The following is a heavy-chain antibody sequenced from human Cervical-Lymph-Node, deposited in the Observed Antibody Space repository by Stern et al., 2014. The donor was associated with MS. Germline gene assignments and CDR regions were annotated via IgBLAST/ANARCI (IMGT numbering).Heavy chain of an antibody. CDR3: ARGRRAAD. V-gene: IGHV3-7*01. CDR2: INQDGSER. D-gene: IGHD2-15*01. Sequence: EVQLVESGGGLVQPGESLRLSCVASGFTFSSFWLTWVRQAPGQGLEWVANINQDGSERNYVGSVEGRFTISRDNAKNSLYLQMSSLRAEDTAVYYCARGRRAADWGQGTLVTVSS. J-gene: IGHJ4*02. CDR1: GFTFSSFW.